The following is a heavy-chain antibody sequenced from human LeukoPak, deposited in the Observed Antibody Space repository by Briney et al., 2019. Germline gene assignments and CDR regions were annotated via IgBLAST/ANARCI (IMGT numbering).Heavy chain of an antibody. V-gene: IGHV3-23*01. CDR1: GFTLSNYV. CDR2: ISGSGDST. Sequence: PGGSLRLSCAASGFTLSNYVVNWVRQAPGKGLEWVSAISGSGDSTYYADSVKGRFTISRDNSKNTLYLQMISLRAEDTAVYYCAKGGSIVVVPAAEHWGQGTLVTVSS. J-gene: IGHJ1*01. D-gene: IGHD2-2*01. CDR3: AKGGSIVVVPAAEH.